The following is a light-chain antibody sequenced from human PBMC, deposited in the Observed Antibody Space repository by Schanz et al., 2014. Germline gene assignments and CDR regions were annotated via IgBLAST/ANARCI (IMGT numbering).Light chain of an antibody. Sequence: EIVMTQSPATLSVSPGERATLSCRASQSVSSNLAWYQQKPGQAPRLLIYGASTRATGIPARFSGSGSGKEFTLTISSLQSEDIGVYYCQQYNNWPRGTFGPGTKVEIK. CDR3: QQYNNWPRGT. V-gene: IGKV3-15*01. CDR1: QSVSSN. CDR2: GAS. J-gene: IGKJ1*01.